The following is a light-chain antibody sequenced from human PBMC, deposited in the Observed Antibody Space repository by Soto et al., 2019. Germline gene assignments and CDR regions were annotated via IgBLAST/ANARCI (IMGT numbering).Light chain of an antibody. CDR3: QQSYSTPLT. V-gene: IGKV1-39*01. CDR2: ATS. Sequence: DIQMTQSPSSLSASVGDRVTITCRASQSISTYLNWYQQKRGKAPKLLIYATSSLQSGAPSRFSGSGSGTDFNLTISSLQPEDFATYYCQQSYSTPLTFGGGTKVEIK. J-gene: IGKJ4*01. CDR1: QSISTY.